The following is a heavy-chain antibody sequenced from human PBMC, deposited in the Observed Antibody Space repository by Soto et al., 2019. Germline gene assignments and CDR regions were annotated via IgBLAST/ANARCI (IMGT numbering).Heavy chain of an antibody. CDR1: GGSISSGGYY. CDR2: IYHSGST. V-gene: IGHV4-31*03. Sequence: QVQLQESGPGLVKPSQTLSLICTVSGGSISSGGYYWSWIRQHPGKGPEWIGYIYHSGSTYYNPSLTRRNTMSVDTSKNQFSLKLSSVTAADTPVYYCARGGGWSGSYYLFDYWGQGTLVTVSS. D-gene: IGHD3-10*01. CDR3: ARGGGWSGSYYLFDY. J-gene: IGHJ4*02.